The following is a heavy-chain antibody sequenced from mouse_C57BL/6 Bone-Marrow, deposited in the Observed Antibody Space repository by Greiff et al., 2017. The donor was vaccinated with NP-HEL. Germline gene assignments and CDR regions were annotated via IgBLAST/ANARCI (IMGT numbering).Heavy chain of an antibody. CDR2: ISSGGSTI. CDR3: ARVTHHYYAIDY. J-gene: IGHJ4*01. V-gene: IGHV5-17*01. Sequence: EVKLVESGGGLVKPGGSLKLSCAASGFTFSDYGMHWVRQAPEKGLEWVAYISSGGSTIYYADTVKGRFTISRDNAKNNLFLQMTSLRAEDTAMYYCARVTHHYYAIDYWGQGTSVTVSS. CDR1: GFTFSDYG.